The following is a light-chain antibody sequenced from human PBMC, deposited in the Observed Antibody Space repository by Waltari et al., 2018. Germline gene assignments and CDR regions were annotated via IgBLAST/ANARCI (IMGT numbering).Light chain of an antibody. CDR2: GAA. Sequence: EIVLTQSPGTLSLSPGERATLPCRASQSVSSSYLAWYQQKPGQAPRLLIYGAASSATGIPDRFSGSGSGTDFTLTISRLEPEDFAVYYCQQYGSSPLVTFGPGTKVDIK. V-gene: IGKV3-20*01. CDR3: QQYGSSPLVT. J-gene: IGKJ3*01. CDR1: QSVSSSY.